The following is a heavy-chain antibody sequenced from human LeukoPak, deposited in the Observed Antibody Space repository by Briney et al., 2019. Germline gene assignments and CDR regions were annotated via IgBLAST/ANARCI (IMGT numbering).Heavy chain of an antibody. Sequence: EPGGSLRLSCAASGFTFSSYAMSWVRQAPGKGLEWVSAISGSGGSTYYADSVKGRFTISRDNSKNTLYLHMNSLRAEDTAVYYCASDRLRYFDWLFWGQGTLVTVSS. D-gene: IGHD3-9*01. CDR3: ASDRLRYFDWLF. V-gene: IGHV3-23*01. J-gene: IGHJ4*02. CDR1: GFTFSSYA. CDR2: ISGSGGST.